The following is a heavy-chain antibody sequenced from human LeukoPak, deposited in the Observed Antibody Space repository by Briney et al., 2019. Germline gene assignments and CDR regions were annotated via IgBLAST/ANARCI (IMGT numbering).Heavy chain of an antibody. Sequence: SSVKVSCKASGGTFSSYAISWVRQAPGQGLEWMGGIIPIFGTANYAQKFQGRVTITADESTSTAYMELSSLRSEDTAVYYCARPSHYDFWSGYSSQDYYFDYWGQGTLVTVSS. J-gene: IGHJ4*02. V-gene: IGHV1-69*01. CDR3: ARPSHYDFWSGYSSQDYYFDY. D-gene: IGHD3-3*01. CDR2: IIPIFGTA. CDR1: GGTFSSYA.